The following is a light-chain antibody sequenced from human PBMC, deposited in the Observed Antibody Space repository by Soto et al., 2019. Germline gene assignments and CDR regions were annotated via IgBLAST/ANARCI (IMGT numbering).Light chain of an antibody. V-gene: IGKV1-5*01. J-gene: IGKJ4*02. CDR2: DAS. CDR1: QRISIW. Sequence: DIQMTRSPSTLSASVGDRVSITCRASQRISIWLAWYKQKPGKAPNLLIYDASNLESGVPSRFSGSGSGTEFTLTISSLQPDDFATYYCQQYHSYLTFGGGTKVDIK. CDR3: QQYHSYLT.